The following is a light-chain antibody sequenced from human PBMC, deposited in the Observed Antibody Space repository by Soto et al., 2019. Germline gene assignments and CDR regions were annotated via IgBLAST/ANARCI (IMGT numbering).Light chain of an antibody. Sequence: EIVMTQSPATLSVSPGERATLSCRASQSVSSKLAWYQQKPGQPPRLLIYGASTRATGIPARFSGSGSGTEFTLSISSLQSEDFVVYYCQQYDNWPPYTFGQGTKLEIK. J-gene: IGKJ2*01. CDR1: QSVSSK. CDR2: GAS. V-gene: IGKV3-15*01. CDR3: QQYDNWPPYT.